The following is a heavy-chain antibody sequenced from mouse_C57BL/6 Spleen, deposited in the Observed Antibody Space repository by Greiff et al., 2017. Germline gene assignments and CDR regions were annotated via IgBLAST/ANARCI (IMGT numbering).Heavy chain of an antibody. CDR2: ISNGGGST. CDR3: ARRGSNYDFDY. J-gene: IGHJ2*01. CDR1: GFTFSDSY. Sequence: EVMLVESVGGLVQPGGSLKLSCAASGFTFSDSYMYWVRQTPEKRLEWVAYISNGGGSTYYPDTVKGRFTISRDNAKNTLYLQMSRLKSEDTAMYYCARRGSNYDFDYWGQGTTLTVSS. V-gene: IGHV5-12*01. D-gene: IGHD2-5*01.